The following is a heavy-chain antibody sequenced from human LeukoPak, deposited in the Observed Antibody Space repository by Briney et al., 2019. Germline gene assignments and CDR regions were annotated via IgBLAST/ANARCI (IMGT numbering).Heavy chain of an antibody. D-gene: IGHD1-14*01. J-gene: IGHJ4*02. Sequence: GGSLRLSCAASGFTFSSFAMSWVRQAPGKGLEWVSSISGTGDRTYYADSVKGRFTISRDTSRNTLYLQMNSLRAEDTAVYYCAPGGFRHFEYGGQGPLVTVS. CDR2: ISGTGDRT. CDR3: APGGFRHFEY. V-gene: IGHV3-23*01. CDR1: GFTFSSFA.